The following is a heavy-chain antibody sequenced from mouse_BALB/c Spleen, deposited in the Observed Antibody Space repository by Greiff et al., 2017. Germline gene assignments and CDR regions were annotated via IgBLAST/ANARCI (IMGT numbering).Heavy chain of an antibody. Sequence: EVQVVESGGGLVQPGGSLRLSCATSGFTFTDYYMSWVRQPPGKALEWLGFIRNKANGYTTEYSASVKGRFTISRDNSQSILYLQMNTLRAEDSATYYCARDEYYGSSAAWFAYWGQGTLVTVSA. CDR2: IRNKANGYTT. V-gene: IGHV7-3*02. D-gene: IGHD1-1*01. CDR1: GFTFTDYY. CDR3: ARDEYYGSSAAWFAY. J-gene: IGHJ3*01.